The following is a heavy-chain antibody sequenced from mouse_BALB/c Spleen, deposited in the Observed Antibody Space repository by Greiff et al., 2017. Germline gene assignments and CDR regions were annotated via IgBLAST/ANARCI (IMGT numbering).Heavy chain of an antibody. V-gene: IGHV10-1*02. CDR2: IRSKSNNYAT. CDR3: VRHGYDAMDY. Sequence: EVHLVESGGGLVQPKGSLKLSCAASGFTFNTYAMNWVRQAPGKGLEWVARIRSKSNNYATYYADSVKDRFTISRDDSQSMLYLQMNNLKTEDTAMYYCVRHGYDAMDYWGQGTSVTVSS. CDR1: GFTFNTYA. J-gene: IGHJ4*01.